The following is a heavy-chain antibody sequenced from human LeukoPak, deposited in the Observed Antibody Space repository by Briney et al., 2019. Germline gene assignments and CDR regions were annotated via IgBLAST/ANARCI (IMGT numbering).Heavy chain of an antibody. Sequence: GGSLRLSCAASGFTFSSYGMHWVRQAPGKGLEWVAVISYDGSNKYYADSVKGRLTISRDNSKNTLYLQMNSLRAEDTAVYYCAKDRRYRDKTYYYDSSGYWAGDYWGQGTLVTVSS. J-gene: IGHJ4*02. CDR2: ISYDGSNK. CDR1: GFTFSSYG. CDR3: AKDRRYRDKTYYYDSSGYWAGDY. D-gene: IGHD3-22*01. V-gene: IGHV3-30*18.